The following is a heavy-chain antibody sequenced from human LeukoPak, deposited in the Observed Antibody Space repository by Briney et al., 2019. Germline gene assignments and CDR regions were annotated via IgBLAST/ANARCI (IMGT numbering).Heavy chain of an antibody. CDR2: IYYSGST. D-gene: IGHD6-13*01. V-gene: IGHV4-59*12. CDR1: GGSISSYY. CDR3: ARGRSSSFDY. Sequence: NPSETLSLTCTVSGGSISSYYWSWIRQPPGKGLEWIGYIYYSGSTNYNPSLKSRVTISIDTSKNQFSLQLNSVTPDDTAVYYCARGRSSSFDYWGQGTLVTVSS. J-gene: IGHJ4*02.